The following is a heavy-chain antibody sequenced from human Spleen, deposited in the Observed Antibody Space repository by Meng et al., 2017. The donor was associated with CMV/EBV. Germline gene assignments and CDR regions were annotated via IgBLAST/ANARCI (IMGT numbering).Heavy chain of an antibody. D-gene: IGHD5-12*01. Sequence: EVQVVESGGGFVQPGGSLRLSCAASGFTVSSNYMSWVRQAPGKGLEWVSVIYSGGSTYYADSVKGRFTISRDNSKNTLYLQMNSLRAEDTAVYYCARVSYEGWFDPWGQGTLVTVSS. CDR1: GFTVSSNY. CDR3: ARVSYEGWFDP. V-gene: IGHV3-53*01. J-gene: IGHJ5*02. CDR2: IYSGGST.